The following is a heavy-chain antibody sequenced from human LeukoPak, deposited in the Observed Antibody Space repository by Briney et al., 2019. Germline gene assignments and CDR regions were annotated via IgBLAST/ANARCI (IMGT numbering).Heavy chain of an antibody. J-gene: IGHJ3*02. Sequence: ASVKVSCKASGYTFTSYDISWVRQATGQGLEWMGWMNPNSGNTGYAQKFQGRVTMTRNTSISTAYMELSSLRSEDTAVYYCASGQWLVIGAFDIWGQGTMVTVSS. CDR2: MNPNSGNT. CDR1: GYTFTSYD. D-gene: IGHD6-19*01. CDR3: ASGQWLVIGAFDI. V-gene: IGHV1-8*01.